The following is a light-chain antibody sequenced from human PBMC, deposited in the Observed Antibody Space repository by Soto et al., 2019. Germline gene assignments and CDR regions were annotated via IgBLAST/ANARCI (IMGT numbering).Light chain of an antibody. CDR2: AAS. Sequence: EIVLTQSPGTLSLSPGERATLSCRASPSVDSNYLAWYQQKPGQAPRLLIYAASSRATGIPDRFSGSGSGTDFTLTISRLEPEDFAVYYCQQYDSSPRYTFGQGTRLEIK. CDR3: QQYDSSPRYT. V-gene: IGKV3-20*01. CDR1: PSVDSNY. J-gene: IGKJ2*01.